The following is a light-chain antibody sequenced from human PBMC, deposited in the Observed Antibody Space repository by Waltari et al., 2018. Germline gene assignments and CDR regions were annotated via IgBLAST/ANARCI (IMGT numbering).Light chain of an antibody. CDR2: WAS. Sequence: DIVMTQSPDSLAVSLGERATIKCKSSQSILDSSNKRNYLGWYQQKPGQLPKLLSYWASTREFGVPDRFSGSGSGTDFTLTINSLQPEDVAVYYCQQYYSSPPAWTFGQGTKVEIK. CDR3: QQYYSSPPAWT. V-gene: IGKV4-1*01. J-gene: IGKJ1*01. CDR1: QSILDSSNKRNY.